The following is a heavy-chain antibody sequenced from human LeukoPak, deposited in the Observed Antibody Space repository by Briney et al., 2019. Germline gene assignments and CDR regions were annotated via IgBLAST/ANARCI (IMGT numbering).Heavy chain of an antibody. D-gene: IGHD3-22*01. V-gene: IGHV3-30-3*01. J-gene: IGHJ3*02. CDR3: ARAYDYYDSSGYYRSGAFDI. CDR1: GFTFSSYA. Sequence: PGGSLRLSCAASGFTFSSYAMHWVRPAPGKGLEWVAVISYDGSNKYYADSVKGRFTISRDNSKNTLYLQMNSLRAEDTAVYYCARAYDYYDSSGYYRSGAFDIWGQGTMVTVSS. CDR2: ISYDGSNK.